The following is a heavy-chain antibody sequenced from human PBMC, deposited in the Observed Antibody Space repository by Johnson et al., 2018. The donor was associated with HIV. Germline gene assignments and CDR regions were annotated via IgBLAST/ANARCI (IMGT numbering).Heavy chain of an antibody. CDR3: AIDREWLVPTPLDAFDI. Sequence: QVQLVESGGGVVQPGRSLRLSCAASGFTFSSYGMHWVRQAPGKGLEWVAVISYDGSNKYYADSVKGRFTISRDNSKNTLYLQMNSLRAEDTAVYYCAIDREWLVPTPLDAFDIWGQGTMVTVSS. CDR2: ISYDGSNK. V-gene: IGHV3-30*03. D-gene: IGHD6-19*01. CDR1: GFTFSSYG. J-gene: IGHJ3*02.